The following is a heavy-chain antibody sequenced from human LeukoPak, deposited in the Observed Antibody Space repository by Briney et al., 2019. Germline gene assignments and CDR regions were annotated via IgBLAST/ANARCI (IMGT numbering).Heavy chain of an antibody. J-gene: IGHJ6*03. V-gene: IGHV4-61*02. CDR3: ARVSSGPYYYYYMDV. Sequence: SQTLSLTCTVSGGSISSGSYYWSWIRQPAGKGLEWIGRIYTSGSTNYDPSLKSRVTISVDTSKNQFSLKLSSVTAADTAVYYCARVSSGPYYYYYMDVWGKGTTVTVSS. CDR2: IYTSGST. CDR1: GGSISSGSYY. D-gene: IGHD3-22*01.